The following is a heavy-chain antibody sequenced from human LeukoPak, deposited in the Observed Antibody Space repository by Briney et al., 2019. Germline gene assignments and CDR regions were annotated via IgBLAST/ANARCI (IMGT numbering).Heavy chain of an antibody. CDR1: GFTFVNAS. CDR3: TTGNP. J-gene: IGHJ5*02. Sequence: GGSLRLSCLASGFTFVNASMSWVRQAPGKGLEWVGLMKSKPEGGTTFYAAPVKDRFSISRDDSRNTLYLQMNSLTIGDTGVYYCTTGNPWGQGTLVTVSS. V-gene: IGHV3-15*01. CDR2: MKSKPEGGTT.